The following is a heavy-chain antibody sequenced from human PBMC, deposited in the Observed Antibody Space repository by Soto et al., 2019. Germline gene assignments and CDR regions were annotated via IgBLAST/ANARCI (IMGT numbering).Heavy chain of an antibody. V-gene: IGHV3-9*01. CDR2: ISWNSGSI. CDR3: AKDNPRDTHSFDY. CDR1: GFTFDDYA. Sequence: EVQLVESGGGLVQPGRSLRLSCAASGFTFDDYAMHWVRQAPGKGLEWVSGISWNSGSIGYADSVKGRFTISRDNAKNSLYLQMNSLRAEDTAVYYCAKDNPRDTHSFDYWGQGTLVTVSS. J-gene: IGHJ4*02.